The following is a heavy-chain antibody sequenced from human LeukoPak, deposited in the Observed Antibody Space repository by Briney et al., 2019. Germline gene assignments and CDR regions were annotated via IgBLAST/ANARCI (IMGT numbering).Heavy chain of an antibody. CDR1: GFTFSNAW. J-gene: IGHJ4*02. CDR2: IKSQTDGGTT. CDR3: TRHLALCGDGSFDGYYFDY. D-gene: IGHD2-15*01. V-gene: IGHV3-15*01. Sequence: PGGSLRLSCAASGFTFSNAWMTWVRQAPGKGLEWVGRIKSQTDGGTTDYATPVKGRFTVSRDDSKNTLYVQMNSLKAEDTAVYICTRHLALCGDGSFDGYYFDYWGQGTLVTVSS.